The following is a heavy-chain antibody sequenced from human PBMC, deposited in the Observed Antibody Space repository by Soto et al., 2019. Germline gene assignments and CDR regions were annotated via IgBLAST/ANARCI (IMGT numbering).Heavy chain of an antibody. V-gene: IGHV1-69*13. CDR1: GGTFSSYA. Sequence: GASVKVSCKASGGTFSSYAISWVRQAPGQGLEWMGGIIPIFGTANYAQKFQGRVTITADESTSTAYMELSSLRSEDTAVYYCARGYSGSYSDYYYGMDVWGQGTTVTVSS. CDR2: IIPIFGTA. CDR3: ARGYSGSYSDYYYGMDV. J-gene: IGHJ6*02. D-gene: IGHD1-26*01.